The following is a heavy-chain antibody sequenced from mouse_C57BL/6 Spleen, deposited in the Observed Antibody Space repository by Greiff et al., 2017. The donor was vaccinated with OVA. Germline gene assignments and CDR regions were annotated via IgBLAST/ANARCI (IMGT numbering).Heavy chain of an antibody. D-gene: IGHD4-1*01. Sequence: QVQLKESGPELVKPGASVKISCKASGYAFSSSWMNWVKQRPGKGLEWIGRIYPGDGDTNYNGKFKGKATLTADKSSSTAYMQLSSLTSEDSAVYFCARYILAGTNFDYWGQGTTLTVSS. V-gene: IGHV1-82*01. CDR3: ARYILAGTNFDY. CDR1: GYAFSSSW. CDR2: IYPGDGDT. J-gene: IGHJ2*01.